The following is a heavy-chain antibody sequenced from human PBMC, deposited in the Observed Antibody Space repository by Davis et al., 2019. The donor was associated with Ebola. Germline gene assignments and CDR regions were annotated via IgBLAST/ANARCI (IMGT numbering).Heavy chain of an antibody. CDR1: GFTFSSYS. D-gene: IGHD4-17*01. Sequence: PGGSLRLSCAASGFTFSSYSMNWVRQAPGKGLEWVSSISSSSSYIYYADSVKGRFTISRDNAKNSLYLQMNSLRAEDTAVYYCARDQALSTVTTHDAFDIWGQGTMVTVSS. J-gene: IGHJ3*02. CDR2: ISSSSSYI. CDR3: ARDQALSTVTTHDAFDI. V-gene: IGHV3-21*01.